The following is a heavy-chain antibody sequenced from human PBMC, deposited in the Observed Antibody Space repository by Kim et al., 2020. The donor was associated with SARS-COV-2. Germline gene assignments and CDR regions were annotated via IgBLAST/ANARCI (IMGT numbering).Heavy chain of an antibody. CDR3: ATDSNGSGYYYYYGMDV. V-gene: IGHV1-24*01. CDR1: GYTLTELS. J-gene: IGHJ6*02. D-gene: IGHD3-10*01. Sequence: ASVKVSCKVSGYTLTELSMHWVRQAPGKGLEWMGGFDPEDGETIYAQKFQGRVTMTEDTSTDTAYMELSSLRSEDTAVYYCATDSNGSGYYYYYGMDVWGQGTTVTVSS. CDR2: FDPEDGET.